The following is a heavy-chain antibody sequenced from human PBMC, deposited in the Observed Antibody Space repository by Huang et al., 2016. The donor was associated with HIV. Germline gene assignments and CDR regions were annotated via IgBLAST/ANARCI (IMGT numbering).Heavy chain of an antibody. CDR2: IRHDGSRE. CDR3: ARDFTYYSDTSGYYYDAFDV. V-gene: IGHV3-7*01. D-gene: IGHD3-22*01. J-gene: IGHJ3*01. Sequence: WVANIRHDGSRENYVDSVKGRLTISRDNAKNSLYLQMNSLRAEDTAVYYCARDFTYYSDTSGYYYDAFDVWGQGTMVTVSS.